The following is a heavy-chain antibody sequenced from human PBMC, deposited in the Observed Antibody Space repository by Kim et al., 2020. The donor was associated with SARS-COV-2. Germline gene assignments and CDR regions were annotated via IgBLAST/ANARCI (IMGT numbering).Heavy chain of an antibody. CDR1: GYSFNTYW. J-gene: IGHJ4*02. CDR3: ARSVTTTVTTNFDY. Sequence: GESLKISCKGSGYSFNTYWISWVRQMPGKGLEWMGRIHPRDSDTNYSPSFQGHVTISIDKSITTAYLQWSSLKASDTAMYFCARSVTTTVTTNFDYWGQGTLVTVSS. CDR2: IHPRDSDT. D-gene: IGHD4-17*01. V-gene: IGHV5-10-1*01.